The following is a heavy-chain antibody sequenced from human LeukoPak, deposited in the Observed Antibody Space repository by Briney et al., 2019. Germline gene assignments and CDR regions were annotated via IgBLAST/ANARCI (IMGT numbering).Heavy chain of an antibody. D-gene: IGHD3-22*01. V-gene: IGHV3-15*01. CDR1: GFTFSNAW. CDR3: TTLPYYYDSSGYYRTEYYFDY. Sequence: GGSLRLSCAASGFTFSNAWMSWVRQAPGKGLEWVGRIKSKTDGGTTDYAAPVKGRFTISRDDSKNTLYLQMNSLKTEDTAVYYCTTLPYYYDSSGYYRTEYYFDYWGQGTLVTVSS. J-gene: IGHJ4*02. CDR2: IKSKTDGGTT.